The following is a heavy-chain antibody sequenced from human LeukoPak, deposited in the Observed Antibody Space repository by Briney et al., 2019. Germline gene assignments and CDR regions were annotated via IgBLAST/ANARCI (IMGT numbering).Heavy chain of an antibody. CDR3: ARRSTVAGRGRFDP. CDR1: GGSIRSSSYY. J-gene: IGHJ5*02. V-gene: IGHV4-39*01. CDR2: VHYSGST. D-gene: IGHD6-19*01. Sequence: SETLSLTCTVSGGSIRSSSYYWGWIRQPPGKGLEWIGSVHYSGSTYDNPSLKSRVTISVDTSKNQFSLKLISVPAADTAVYYCARRSTVAGRGRFDPWGQGTLVTVSS.